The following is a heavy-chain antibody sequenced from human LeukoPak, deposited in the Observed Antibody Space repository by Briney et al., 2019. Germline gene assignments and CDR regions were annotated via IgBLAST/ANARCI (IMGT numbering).Heavy chain of an antibody. D-gene: IGHD3-16*02. J-gene: IGHJ4*02. CDR2: INHSGST. Sequence: PSETLSLTCAVYGGSFSGYYWSWIRQPPGKGLEWIGEINHSGSTNYNPSLKGRVTISVDTSKNQFSLKLSSVTAADTAVYYCARGWDYVWGSYRLYYFDYWGQGTLVTVSS. CDR3: ARGWDYVWGSYRLYYFDY. CDR1: GGSFSGYY. V-gene: IGHV4-34*01.